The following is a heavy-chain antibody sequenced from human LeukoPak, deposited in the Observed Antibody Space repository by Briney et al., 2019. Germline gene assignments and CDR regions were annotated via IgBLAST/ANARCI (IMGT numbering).Heavy chain of an antibody. J-gene: IGHJ4*02. CDR3: ARDLRFGGVIVPPGY. V-gene: IGHV1-2*06. D-gene: IGHD3-16*02. CDR2: INPNSGGT. Sequence: GASVKVSCKASGYTFTGYYMHWVRQAPGQGLEWMGRINPNSGGTNYAQKFQGRVAMTRDTSISTAYMELSRLRSDDTAVYYWARDLRFGGVIVPPGYWGQGTLVTVSS. CDR1: GYTFTGYY.